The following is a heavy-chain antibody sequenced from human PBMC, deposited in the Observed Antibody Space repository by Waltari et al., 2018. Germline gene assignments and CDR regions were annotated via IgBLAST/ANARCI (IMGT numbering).Heavy chain of an antibody. CDR3: ARADDILTYDY. V-gene: IGHV1-46*01. Sequence: QVQLVQSGAEVKKPGASVKVSCKASGYTFTSYDINWVRQATGQGLEWMGIINPSGGSTSYAQKFQGRVTMTRDTSTSTVYMELSSLRSEDTAVYYCARADDILTYDYWGQGTLVTVSS. CDR1: GYTFTSYD. D-gene: IGHD3-9*01. CDR2: INPSGGST. J-gene: IGHJ4*02.